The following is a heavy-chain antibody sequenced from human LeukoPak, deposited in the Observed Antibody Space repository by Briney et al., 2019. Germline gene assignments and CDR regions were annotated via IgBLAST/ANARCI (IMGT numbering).Heavy chain of an antibody. CDR2: ISSSSSTI. J-gene: IGHJ6*02. D-gene: IGHD3-22*01. V-gene: IGHV3-48*02. CDR3: ARQYYYDSSGPRVSYYYGMDV. Sequence: PGGSLRLSCAASGFTFSSYSMNWVRQAPGKGLEWVSYISSSSSTIYYADSVKGLFTISRDNAKNSLYLQMDSLRDEDTAVYYCARQYYYDSSGPRVSYYYGMDVWGQGTTVTVSS. CDR1: GFTFSSYS.